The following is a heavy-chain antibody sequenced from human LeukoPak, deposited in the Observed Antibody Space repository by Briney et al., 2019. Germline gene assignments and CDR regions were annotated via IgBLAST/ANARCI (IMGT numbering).Heavy chain of an antibody. D-gene: IGHD3-22*01. Sequence: GGSLRLSCAVSGITLSNYGMSWVRQAPGKGLEWVAGISGSGGTTNYADSVKGRFTISGDNPKNTLFLHMNSLRAEDTAVYFCAKRGVVIRVILVGFHKEAYYFDSWGQGALVTVSS. CDR2: ISGSGGTT. V-gene: IGHV3-23*01. CDR3: AKRGVVIRVILVGFHKEAYYFDS. CDR1: GITLSNYG. J-gene: IGHJ4*02.